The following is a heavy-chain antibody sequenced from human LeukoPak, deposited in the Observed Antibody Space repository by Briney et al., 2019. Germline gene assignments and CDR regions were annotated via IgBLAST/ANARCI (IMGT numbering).Heavy chain of an antibody. CDR3: ARGFREITIFGVVIPHYYYGMDV. CDR1: GGSISSYY. CDR2: IFYSGST. Sequence: SETLSLTCTVSGGSISSYYWSWIRQPPEKGLEWIGYIFYSGSTNYNPSLKSRVTISVDTSKNQFSLKLSSVTAADTAVYYCARGFREITIFGVVIPHYYYGMDVWGQGTTVTVSS. V-gene: IGHV4-59*12. J-gene: IGHJ6*02. D-gene: IGHD3-3*01.